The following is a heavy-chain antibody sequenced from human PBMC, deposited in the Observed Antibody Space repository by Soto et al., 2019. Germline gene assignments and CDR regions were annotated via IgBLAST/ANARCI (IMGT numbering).Heavy chain of an antibody. J-gene: IGHJ4*02. CDR2: IYHSGSA. V-gene: IGHV4-30-2*01. CDR1: GGSISTGAYS. Sequence: QLQLQESCSGLVKPSQTLSLTCAVSGGSISTGAYSWSWIRQPPGNCLEWIGYIYHSGSAYYNPSLKSRVTMSVDRSKNQFSLKLSSVSAADTAVYYCARGKWSSPEDYWGQGTLVTVSS. D-gene: IGHD2-8*01. CDR3: ARGKWSSPEDY.